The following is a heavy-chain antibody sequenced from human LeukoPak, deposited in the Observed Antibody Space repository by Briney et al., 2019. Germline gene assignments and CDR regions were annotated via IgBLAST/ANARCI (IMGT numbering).Heavy chain of an antibody. CDR3: ASRYLTTPLNWYFDL. D-gene: IGHD3-22*01. CDR1: GGTFSSYA. CDR2: INPIFGTA. Sequence: GASVRVSCKASGGTFSSYAISWVRQAPGQGLEWMGGINPIFGTANYAQKFQGRVTITADESTSTAYMELSSLRSEDTAVYYCASRYLTTPLNWYFDLWGRGTLVTVSS. J-gene: IGHJ2*01. V-gene: IGHV1-69*01.